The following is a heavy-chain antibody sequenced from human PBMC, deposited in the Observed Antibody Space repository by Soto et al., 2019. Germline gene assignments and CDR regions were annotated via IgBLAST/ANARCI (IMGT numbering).Heavy chain of an antibody. CDR1: GFTFSSYA. CDR3: AKGQNPRYCISTSCYAGGARYYYYGMDV. CDR2: ISGSGGRT. D-gene: IGHD2-2*01. Sequence: GGSLRLSCAASGFTFSSYAMSWVRQAPGKGLEWVSAISGSGGRTYYADSVKGRFTISRDNSKNTLYLQMNSLRAEDTAVYYCAKGQNPRYCISTSCYAGGARYYYYGMDVWGQGTTVTVSS. J-gene: IGHJ6*02. V-gene: IGHV3-23*01.